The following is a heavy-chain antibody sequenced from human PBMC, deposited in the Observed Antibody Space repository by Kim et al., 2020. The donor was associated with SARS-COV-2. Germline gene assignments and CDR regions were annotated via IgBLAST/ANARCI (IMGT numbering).Heavy chain of an antibody. D-gene: IGHD3-16*01. CDR3: VRRGDYAWGSYYHGMDV. Sequence: GGSLRLSCAASGFTFSSYWMHWVRQDPGRGLVWISRINSDASSTVYSDSVWGRFTTSRDNFKNTLYLQMNSLRAEDTAVYYCVRRGDYAWGSYYHGMDVWGQGTTVTVSS. J-gene: IGHJ6*02. V-gene: IGHV3-74*01. CDR2: INSDASST. CDR1: GFTFSSYW.